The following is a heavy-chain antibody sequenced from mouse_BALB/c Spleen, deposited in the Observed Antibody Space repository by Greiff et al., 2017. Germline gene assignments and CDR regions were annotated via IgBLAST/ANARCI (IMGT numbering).Heavy chain of an antibody. Sequence: EVKLVESGGGLVQPGGSRKLSCAASGFTFSSFGMHWVRQAPEKGLEWVAYISSGSSTIYYADTVKGRFTISRDNPKNTLFLQMTSLRSEDTAMYYCARSIDGNPFAYWGQGTLVTVSA. V-gene: IGHV5-17*02. J-gene: IGHJ3*01. CDR2: ISSGSSTI. CDR3: ARSIDGNPFAY. D-gene: IGHD2-1*01. CDR1: GFTFSSFG.